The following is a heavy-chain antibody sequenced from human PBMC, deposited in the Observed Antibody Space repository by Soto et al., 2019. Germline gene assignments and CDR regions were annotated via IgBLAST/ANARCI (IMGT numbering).Heavy chain of an antibody. J-gene: IGHJ6*02. Sequence: GGSLRLSCAASGFTFSSYAMTWVRQAPGKGLEWVSGISGSGATTSYADSVKGRFTVSRDDSKNTLYLQMNSLKTEDTAVYYCTTETYYYDSSGFSTPYYYYGMDVWGQGTTVTVSS. CDR1: GFTFSSYA. D-gene: IGHD3-22*01. CDR3: TTETYYYDSSGFSTPYYYYGMDV. V-gene: IGHV3-23*01. CDR2: ISGSGATT.